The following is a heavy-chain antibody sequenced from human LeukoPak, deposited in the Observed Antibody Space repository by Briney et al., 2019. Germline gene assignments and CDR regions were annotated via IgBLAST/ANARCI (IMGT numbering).Heavy chain of an antibody. V-gene: IGHV3-30*18. CDR2: ISYDGSNK. D-gene: IGHD3-9*01. CDR1: GFTFSSYG. J-gene: IGHJ6*03. CDR3: AKAGERYFDWFSYYYYYYYMDV. Sequence: GGSLRLSCAASGFTFSSYGMHWVRQAPGKGLEWVAVISYDGSNKYYADSVKGRFTISRDNSKNTLYLQMNSLRAEDTAVNYCAKAGERYFDWFSYYYYYYYMDVWGKGTTVTVSS.